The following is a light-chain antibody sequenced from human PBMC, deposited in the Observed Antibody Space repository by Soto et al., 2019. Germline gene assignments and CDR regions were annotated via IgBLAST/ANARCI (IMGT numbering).Light chain of an antibody. V-gene: IGKV3-11*01. CDR3: QQRSNWPIT. CDR1: PSVSNS. CDR2: DAS. Sequence: ESVLTQSTATLSLSPGERATLACRASPSVSNSLAWYQHKPGQAPRLLIYDASNRATGVPTRFSGSGSGTDFTLTISSLEPEDFAVYYCQQRSNWPITFGQGTRLEIK. J-gene: IGKJ5*01.